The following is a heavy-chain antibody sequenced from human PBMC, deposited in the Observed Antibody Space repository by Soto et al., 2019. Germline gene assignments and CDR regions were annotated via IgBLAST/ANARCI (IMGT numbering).Heavy chain of an antibody. V-gene: IGHV3-30-3*01. CDR3: ARDENGANYYYYYGMDV. D-gene: IGHD4-17*01. J-gene: IGHJ6*02. CDR2: ISYDGSNK. Sequence: GGSLRLSCAASGFTFSSYAMHWVRQAPGKGLEWVAVISYDGSNKYYADSVKGRFTISRDNSKNTLYLQMSSLRAEDTAVYYCARDENGANYYYYYGMDVWGQGTTVTVSS. CDR1: GFTFSSYA.